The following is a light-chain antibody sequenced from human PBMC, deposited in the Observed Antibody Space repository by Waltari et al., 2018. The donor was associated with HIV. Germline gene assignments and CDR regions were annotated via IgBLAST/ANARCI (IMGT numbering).Light chain of an antibody. CDR1: QAINNY. Sequence: DVQLTQPPSFLSASVGDRVPITCRASQAINNYFAWYQQKPGKAPKLLINLASALQSGVPSRFSGSGSGTEFTLTIRGLQPEDLATYYCQQADFYPVTFGGGTRVEIK. CDR2: LAS. J-gene: IGKJ4*01. CDR3: QQADFYPVT. V-gene: IGKV1-9*01.